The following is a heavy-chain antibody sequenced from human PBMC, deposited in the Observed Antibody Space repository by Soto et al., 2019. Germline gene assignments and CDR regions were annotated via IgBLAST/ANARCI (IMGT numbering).Heavy chain of an antibody. V-gene: IGHV4-30-2*01. CDR2: IYHSGST. CDR3: ARGVVTAAPGDAFDI. J-gene: IGHJ3*02. Sequence: SESTSLTCAVSGGSISSGVYSWSWIGHPPGKGLEWIGYIYHSGSTYYNPSLKSRVTISVDRSKNQFSLKLSSVTAADTAVYYCARGVVTAAPGDAFDILGHGTTVTVSS. D-gene: IGHD2-2*01. CDR1: GGSISSGVYS.